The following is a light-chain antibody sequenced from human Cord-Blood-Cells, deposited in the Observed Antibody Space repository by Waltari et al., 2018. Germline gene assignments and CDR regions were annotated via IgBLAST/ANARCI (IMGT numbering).Light chain of an antibody. J-gene: IGLJ3*02. V-gene: IGLV2-11*01. CDR2: DVS. Sequence: QSALTQPRSVSGSPGKSVTISCTGTSSDVGGYNYVSWYQQHPGKAPNLMIYDVSKRPSGVPDRFSGSKSGNTASLTISGLQAEDEADYYCCSYAGSYTWVFGGGTKLTVL. CDR3: CSYAGSYTWV. CDR1: SSDVGGYNY.